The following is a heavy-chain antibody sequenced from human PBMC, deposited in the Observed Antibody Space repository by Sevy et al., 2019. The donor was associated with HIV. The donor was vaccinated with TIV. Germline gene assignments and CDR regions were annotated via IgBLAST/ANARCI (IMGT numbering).Heavy chain of an antibody. CDR1: GGSISSDAYY. CDR3: ASALYYYDSSGYYLGDAFDI. J-gene: IGHJ3*02. Sequence: SETLSLTCTVSGGSISSDAYYWSWIRQHTGKSREWIGYIYYSASTYYNPSLKSRVTISVDTSKNQLSLSLSSVTAADTAVYYCASALYYYDSSGYYLGDAFDIWGQGTMVTVSS. D-gene: IGHD3-22*01. CDR2: IYYSAST. V-gene: IGHV4-31*03.